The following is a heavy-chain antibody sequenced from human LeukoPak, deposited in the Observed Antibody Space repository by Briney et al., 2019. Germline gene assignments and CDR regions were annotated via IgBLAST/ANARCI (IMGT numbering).Heavy chain of an antibody. J-gene: IGHJ4*02. V-gene: IGHV4-59*12. D-gene: IGHD3-9*01. CDR3: ARGGVTGEVLRYFDWLPFDY. Sequence: KSSETLSLTCTVSGGSISSYYWSWIRQPPGKGLEWIGYIYYSGTTNYNPSLKSRVTISVDTSKNQFSLKLSSVTAADTAVHYCARGGVTGEVLRYFDWLPFDYWGQGTLVTVSS. CDR1: GGSISSYY. CDR2: IYYSGTT.